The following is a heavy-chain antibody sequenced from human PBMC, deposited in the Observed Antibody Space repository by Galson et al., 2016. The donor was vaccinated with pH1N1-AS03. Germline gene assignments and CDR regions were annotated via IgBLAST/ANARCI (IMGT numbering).Heavy chain of an antibody. J-gene: IGHJ4*02. Sequence: SVKVSCKASGYTFTGYYMHWVRQAPGPGLEWMGWINPNSGGTNYAQKFQGRVTMTRDTSISTAYMELSRLRSGDTAVYYCARSHPAFDSSGYYYDYWGQGTLVTVSS. CDR1: GYTFTGYY. CDR2: INPNSGGT. CDR3: ARSHPAFDSSGYYYDY. D-gene: IGHD3-22*01. V-gene: IGHV1-2*02.